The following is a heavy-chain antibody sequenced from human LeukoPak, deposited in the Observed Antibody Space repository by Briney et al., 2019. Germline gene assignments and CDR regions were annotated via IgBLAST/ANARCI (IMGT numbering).Heavy chain of an antibody. Sequence: GASVKASCKASGYTFTSYAMNWVRQAPGQGLEWMGWINTNTGNPTYAQGFTGRFVFSLDTSVSTAYLQISSLKAEDTAVYYCARDDEFLEWLAKPTRFDYWGQGTLVTVSS. J-gene: IGHJ4*02. CDR1: GYTFTSYA. CDR2: INTNTGNP. CDR3: ARDDEFLEWLAKPTRFDY. V-gene: IGHV7-4-1*02. D-gene: IGHD3-3*01.